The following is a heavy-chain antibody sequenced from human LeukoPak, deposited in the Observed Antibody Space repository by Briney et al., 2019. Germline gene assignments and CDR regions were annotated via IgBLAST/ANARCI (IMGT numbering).Heavy chain of an antibody. CDR1: GFTFSNAW. V-gene: IGHV3-15*01. J-gene: IGHJ4*02. CDR2: IKSKTDGGTT. CDR3: TTELVVVPAATYYFDY. Sequence: GGSLRPSCAASGFTFSNAWMSWVRQAPGKGLEWVGRIKSKTDGGTTDYAAPVKGRFTISRDDSKNTLYLQMNSLKTEDTAVYYCTTELVVVPAATYYFDYWGQGTLVTVSS. D-gene: IGHD2-2*01.